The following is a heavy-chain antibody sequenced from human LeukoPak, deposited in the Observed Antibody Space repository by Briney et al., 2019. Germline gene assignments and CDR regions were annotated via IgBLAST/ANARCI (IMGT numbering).Heavy chain of an antibody. CDR2: VSGSGGAT. D-gene: IGHD3-22*01. V-gene: IGHV3-23*01. CDR3: AKLYDSSGYYTTEAFDS. Sequence: GGSLRLSCAASGFTVSSNYMSWVRQAPGKGLEWVSAVSGSGGATYYADSVKGRFTVSRDKSKNTLYLQMKGLRAEDTAIYYCAKLYDSSGYYTTEAFDSWGQGTLVTVSS. CDR1: GFTVSSNY. J-gene: IGHJ4*02.